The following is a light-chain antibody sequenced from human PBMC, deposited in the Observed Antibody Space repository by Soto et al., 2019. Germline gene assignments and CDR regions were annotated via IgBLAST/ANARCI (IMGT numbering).Light chain of an antibody. V-gene: IGKV1-5*01. CDR3: QQYNSFSWT. CDR2: DAS. CDR1: QSISTW. J-gene: IGKJ1*01. Sequence: DIQMTQSPSTLSASVGDSVTITCRASQSISTWLAWYQQKPGKAPKFLIYDASSLEGGVPSRFSGSGSGTEFTLTISGLQPDDFATYYCQQYNSFSWTFGQGTKVDIK.